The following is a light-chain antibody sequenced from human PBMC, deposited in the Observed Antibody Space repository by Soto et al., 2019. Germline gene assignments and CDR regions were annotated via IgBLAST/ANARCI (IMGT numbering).Light chain of an antibody. J-gene: IGKJ5*01. CDR2: FAS. CDR1: QGISTL. V-gene: IGKV1D-16*01. Sequence: DIQMTQSPSSLSASVGATVTITCRASQGISTLLAWYQQKPGKAPKSLIYFASSLQSGVPSRFTSRGSGIDFSLTISSLQPEDFATYYCQQFHSYPITFGHGTRLDI. CDR3: QQFHSYPIT.